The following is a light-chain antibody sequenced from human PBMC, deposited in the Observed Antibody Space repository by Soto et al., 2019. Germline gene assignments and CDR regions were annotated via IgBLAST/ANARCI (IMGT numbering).Light chain of an antibody. CDR3: QQYNNWPIT. Sequence: EIVMTQSPATLSVSPGERATLSCRASQSVSSNLAWYQQKPGQAPRLLIYGASTRATGIPDRFSGSGSGTEFTLTISSLQSEDFAAYYCQQYNNWPITFGQGTRLDIK. CDR2: GAS. CDR1: QSVSSN. V-gene: IGKV3D-15*01. J-gene: IGKJ5*01.